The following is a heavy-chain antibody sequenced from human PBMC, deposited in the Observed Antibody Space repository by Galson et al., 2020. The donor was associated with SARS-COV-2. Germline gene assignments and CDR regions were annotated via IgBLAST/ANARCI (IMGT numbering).Heavy chain of an antibody. CDR3: ARDDNYDDRSGPDAFDI. D-gene: IGHD3-22*01. CDR1: GDIISSNSAA. CDR2: TYYRSKWFN. V-gene: IGHV6-1*01. J-gene: IGHJ3*02. Sequence: SETLSLTCAISGDIISSNSAAWNWIRQSPSRGLEWLGRTYYRSKWFNDYAVSVKSRITINPDTSKNQFSLQLNSVTPEDTAVYYCARDDNYDDRSGPDAFDIWGQGTMVTVSS.